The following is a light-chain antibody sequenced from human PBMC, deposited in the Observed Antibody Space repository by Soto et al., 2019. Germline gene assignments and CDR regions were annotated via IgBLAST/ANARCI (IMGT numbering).Light chain of an antibody. CDR2: QVS. V-gene: IGKV2-30*01. CDR3: MQGSHGHPT. J-gene: IGKJ4*01. Sequence: EVVMTQSPLSLPVTLGQPASISCSSSQSLVWGDGNTYLHWFQQGPGQSPRRLIYQVSNRDSGVPDRFSATGSGTDFTLKISRLEAEDVGIYYCMQGSHGHPTFGGGIQVEIK. CDR1: QSLVWGDGNTY.